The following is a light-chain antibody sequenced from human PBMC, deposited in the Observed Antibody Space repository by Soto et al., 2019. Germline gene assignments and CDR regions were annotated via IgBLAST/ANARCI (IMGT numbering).Light chain of an antibody. V-gene: IGKV1-8*01. CDR2: AAS. Sequence: ILVTQSPSSLSASPGDRVTITCRASQGISSYLAWYQQKPGKAPKLLIYAASTLQSGVPSRFSGSGSGTDFTLTISCLQSEDFATYSCQQSYSTPITFGQGTRLDIK. J-gene: IGKJ5*01. CDR3: QQSYSTPIT. CDR1: QGISSY.